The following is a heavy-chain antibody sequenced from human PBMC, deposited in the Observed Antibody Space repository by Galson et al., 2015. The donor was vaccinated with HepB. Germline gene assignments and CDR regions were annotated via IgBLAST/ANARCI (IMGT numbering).Heavy chain of an antibody. CDR1: GFTFSSYA. CDR2: ISGSGDST. CDR3: AKDQVVRLLWFGELLYDY. D-gene: IGHD3-10*01. J-gene: IGHJ4*02. V-gene: IGHV3-23*01. Sequence: SLRLSCAASGFTFSSYAMSWVRQAPGKGLEWVSAISGSGDSTYYADSVKGRFTISRDNSKNTLYLQMNSLRAEDTAVYYCAKDQVVRLLWFGELLYDYWGQGTLVTVSS.